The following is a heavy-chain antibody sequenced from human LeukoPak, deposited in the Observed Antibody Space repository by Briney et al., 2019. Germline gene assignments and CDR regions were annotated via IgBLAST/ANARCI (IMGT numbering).Heavy chain of an antibody. V-gene: IGHV3-33*01. J-gene: IGHJ4*02. CDR2: IWYDGSNK. CDR1: GFTFSSYG. D-gene: IGHD3-10*01. Sequence: PGRSLRLSCAASGFTFSSYGMHWVRQAPGKGLEWVAVIWYDGSNKYYADSVKGRFTISRVNSKNTLYLQMNSLRAEDTAVYYCARDLRTMVRGVITGGFDYWGQGTLVTVSS. CDR3: ARDLRTMVRGVITGGFDY.